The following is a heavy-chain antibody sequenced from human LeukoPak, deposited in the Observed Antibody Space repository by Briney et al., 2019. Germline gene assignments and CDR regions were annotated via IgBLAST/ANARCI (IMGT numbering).Heavy chain of an antibody. Sequence: GRSLRLSCAASGFTFADYAMHWVRQAPGNGLEWVSGISWNSGSIGYADSVKGRFTISRDNAKNSLYLQMNSLRAEDTAVYYCASRRSYDILTLFDYWGQGTLVTVSS. D-gene: IGHD3-9*01. CDR2: ISWNSGSI. J-gene: IGHJ4*02. V-gene: IGHV3-9*01. CDR1: GFTFADYA. CDR3: ASRRSYDILTLFDY.